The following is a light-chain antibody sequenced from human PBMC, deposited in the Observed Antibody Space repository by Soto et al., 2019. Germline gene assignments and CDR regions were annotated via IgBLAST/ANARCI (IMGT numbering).Light chain of an antibody. V-gene: IGLV2-14*01. J-gene: IGLJ2*01. CDR2: DVS. Sequence: QSALTQPASVSGSPGQSITISCTGTSSDVGGYNYVSWYQQHSGKAPKLMIYDVSNRPSGVSNRFSGSKSGNTASLTISGLQAEDEADYYCSSYTSSILFGGGTKLTVL. CDR1: SSDVGGYNY. CDR3: SSYTSSIL.